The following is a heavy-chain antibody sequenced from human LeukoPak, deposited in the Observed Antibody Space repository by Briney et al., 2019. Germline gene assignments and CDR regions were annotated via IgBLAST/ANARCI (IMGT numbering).Heavy chain of an antibody. CDR2: ISSSSSYI. J-gene: IGHJ4*02. V-gene: IGHV3-21*01. CDR1: GFTFSSYS. CDR3: AREATLTGYPFDY. D-gene: IGHD3-9*01. Sequence: GGSLRLSCAASGFTFSSYSMNWVRQAPGKGLEWVSSISSSSSYIYYADSVKGRFTISRDNAKNSLYLQMNSLRAEDTAVYYCAREATLTGYPFDYWGQGTLVTASS.